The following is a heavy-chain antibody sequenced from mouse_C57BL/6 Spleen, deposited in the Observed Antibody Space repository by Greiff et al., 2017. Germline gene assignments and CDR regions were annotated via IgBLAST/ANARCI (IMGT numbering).Heavy chain of an antibody. J-gene: IGHJ1*03. V-gene: IGHV6-3*01. D-gene: IGHD2-12*01. CDR3: TGDYRPWGYFDV. CDR2: IRLKSDNYAT. Sequence: EVNLVESGGGLVQPGGSMKLSCVASGFTFSNYWMNWVRQSPEKGLEWVAQIRLKSDNYATHYAESVQGRFTISSDDSKSSVYLQMNNLRAEEAGIYYCTGDYRPWGYFDVWGTGTTVTVSS. CDR1: GFTFSNYW.